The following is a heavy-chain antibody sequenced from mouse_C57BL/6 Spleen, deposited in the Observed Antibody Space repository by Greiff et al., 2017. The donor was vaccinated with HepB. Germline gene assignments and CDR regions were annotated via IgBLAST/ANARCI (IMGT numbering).Heavy chain of an antibody. CDR3: ARYYSNYDYYAMDY. J-gene: IGHJ4*01. CDR2: INPYNGDT. V-gene: IGHV1-20*01. D-gene: IGHD2-5*01. CDR1: GYSFTGYF. Sequence: LVKPGDSVKISCKASGYSFTGYFMNWVMQSHGKSLEWIGRINPYNGDTFYNQKFKGKATLTVDKSSSTAHMELRSLTSEDSAVYYCARYYSNYDYYAMDYWGQGTSVTVSS.